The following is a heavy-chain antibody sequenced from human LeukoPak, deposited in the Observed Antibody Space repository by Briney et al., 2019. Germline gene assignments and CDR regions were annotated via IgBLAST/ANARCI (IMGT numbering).Heavy chain of an antibody. CDR3: ARDRSYGSFDY. CDR2: IQYDGSKE. CDR1: GFTFSSYG. Sequence: PGGSLRLSCAASGFTFSSYGMHWVRQAPGKGLEWVAGIQYDGSKEYYGDSVKGRFTISRDDSKNTLYLQMNSLRAEDTAVYYCARDRSYGSFDYWGQGTLVTVSS. J-gene: IGHJ4*02. V-gene: IGHV3-33*01. D-gene: IGHD4-17*01.